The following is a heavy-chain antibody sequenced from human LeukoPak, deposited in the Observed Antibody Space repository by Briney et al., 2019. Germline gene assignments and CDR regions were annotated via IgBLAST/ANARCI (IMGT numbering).Heavy chain of an antibody. Sequence: GGSLRLSCAASGFTFSSYWMHWVRQAPGKGLVWVSRINSDGSSTNYADSVKGRFTISRDNAKNTLYLQMNSLRAEDTAVYYCARDEPACSGGSCYGAEYFQHWGQGTLVTVSS. D-gene: IGHD2-15*01. CDR1: GFTFSSYW. V-gene: IGHV3-74*01. J-gene: IGHJ1*01. CDR3: ARDEPACSGGSCYGAEYFQH. CDR2: INSDGSST.